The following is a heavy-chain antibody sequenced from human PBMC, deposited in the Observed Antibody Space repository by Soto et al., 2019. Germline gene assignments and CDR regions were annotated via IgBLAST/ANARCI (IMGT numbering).Heavy chain of an antibody. V-gene: IGHV4-39*01. J-gene: IGHJ4*02. CDR2: IYYSGST. Sequence: PSETLSLTCTVSGGSISGSSYYWGWIRQPPGKGLEWIGSIYYSGSTYYNPSLKSRVTISVDTSKNQFSLKLSSVTAADTAVYYCAHSSGYYDSSGYPFDYWGQGTLVTVSS. D-gene: IGHD3-22*01. CDR3: AHSSGYYDSSGYPFDY. CDR1: GGSISGSSYY.